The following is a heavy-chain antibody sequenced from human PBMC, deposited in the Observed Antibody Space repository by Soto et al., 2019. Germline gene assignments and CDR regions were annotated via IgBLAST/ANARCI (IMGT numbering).Heavy chain of an antibody. CDR2: ISANNGNT. V-gene: IGHV1-18*01. J-gene: IGHJ4*02. CDR1: GYTFTSYG. Sequence: QVQLVQSGAEGKKPGASVKVSCKASGYTFTSYGISWGRQDPGQGFEWMGWISANNGNTNFAQKLQGRVTMPTDTSTTTAYMELRSLRSDDTAVFYGARVRVIYAFDYGGQGPLVTVSS. CDR3: ARVRVIYAFDY. D-gene: IGHD2-21*01.